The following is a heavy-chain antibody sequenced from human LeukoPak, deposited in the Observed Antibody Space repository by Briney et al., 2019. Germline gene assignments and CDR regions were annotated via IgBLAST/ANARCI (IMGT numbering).Heavy chain of an antibody. CDR2: IFYSGST. D-gene: IGHD1-26*01. Sequence: PSETLSLTCSVSGYSISSAYYWGWIRQPPGKGLEWIGNIFYSGSTYYSPSLKSRVTISLDTSRNQFSLKLSSVTAADTAVYYCARGRVGATRRDDYWGQGTLVTVSS. CDR1: GYSISSAYY. V-gene: IGHV4-38-2*02. J-gene: IGHJ4*02. CDR3: ARGRVGATRRDDY.